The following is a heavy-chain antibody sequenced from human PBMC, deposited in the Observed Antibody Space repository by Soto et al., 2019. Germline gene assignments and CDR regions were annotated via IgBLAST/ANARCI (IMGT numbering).Heavy chain of an antibody. D-gene: IGHD3-10*01. CDR2: INPNSGGT. V-gene: IGHV1-2*02. CDR1: GYTFTGYY. Sequence: GASVKVSCKASGYTFTGYYMHWVRQAPGQGLEWMGWINPNSGGTNYAQKFQGRVTMTRDTSISTAYMELSRLRSDDTAVYYCARDGGGYYGSGSYYYYYGMDVWGKGTKVTVS. CDR3: ARDGGGYYGSGSYYYYYGMDV. J-gene: IGHJ6*04.